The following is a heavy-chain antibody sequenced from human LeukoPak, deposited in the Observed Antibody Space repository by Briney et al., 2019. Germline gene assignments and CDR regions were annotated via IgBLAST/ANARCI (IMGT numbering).Heavy chain of an antibody. V-gene: IGHV3-7*01. J-gene: IGHJ5*02. CDR1: GFTFSSYW. Sequence: PGGSLRLSCAASGFTFSSYWMSWVRQAPGKGLEWVANIKQDGSEKYYVDSVKGRFTISRDNAKNSLNLQMNSLRAEDTAVYYCARGRMVSNNWFDPWGQGTLVTVSS. CDR3: ARGRMVSNNWFDP. D-gene: IGHD2-8*01. CDR2: IKQDGSEK.